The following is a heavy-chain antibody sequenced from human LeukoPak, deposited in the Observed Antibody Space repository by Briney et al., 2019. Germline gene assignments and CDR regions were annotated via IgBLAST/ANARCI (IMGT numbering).Heavy chain of an antibody. Sequence: SVKVSCKASGYTFTSYGISWVRQAPGQGLEWMGGIIPIFGTANYAQKFQGRVTITADESTSTAYMELSRLRSDDTAVYYCARMGSLLTGVRSSGAFDIWGQGTMVTVSS. V-gene: IGHV1-69*13. CDR1: GYTFTSYG. J-gene: IGHJ3*02. D-gene: IGHD1-20*01. CDR2: IIPIFGTA. CDR3: ARMGSLLTGVRSSGAFDI.